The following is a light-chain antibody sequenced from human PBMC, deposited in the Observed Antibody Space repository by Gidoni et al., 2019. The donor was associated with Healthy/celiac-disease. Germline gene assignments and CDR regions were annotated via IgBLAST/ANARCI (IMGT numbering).Light chain of an antibody. Sequence: DIQMTQSPSTLSASVGDRVTITCRASQSISSWLAWYQQKPGQAPKLLIYDASSLESGVPSRFSGSGSGTEFTLTISSLQPDDFATYYCQQYNSYSHTFGQGTKVEIK. CDR3: QQYNSYSHT. J-gene: IGKJ1*01. V-gene: IGKV1-5*01. CDR2: DAS. CDR1: QSISSW.